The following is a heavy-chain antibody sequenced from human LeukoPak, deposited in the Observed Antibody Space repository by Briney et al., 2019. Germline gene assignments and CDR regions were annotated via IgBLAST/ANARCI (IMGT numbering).Heavy chain of an antibody. D-gene: IGHD5-18*01. CDR1: GFTFSSYG. CDR3: ARWAAMVGIDY. Sequence: PGGSLRLSCAASGFTFSSYGMHWVRQAPGKGLEWVSSISSSSSYIYYADSVKGRFTISRDNAKNSLYLQMNSLRAEDTAVYYCARWAAMVGIDYWGQGALVTVSS. J-gene: IGHJ4*02. CDR2: ISSSSSYI. V-gene: IGHV3-21*01.